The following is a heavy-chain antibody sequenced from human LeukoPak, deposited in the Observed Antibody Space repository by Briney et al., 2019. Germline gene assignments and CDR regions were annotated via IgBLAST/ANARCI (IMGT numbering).Heavy chain of an antibody. CDR3: ARDSPYSSSWYPNDY. CDR1: GYTFTSYG. Sequence: ASVKVSCKASGYTFTSYGISWVRQAPGQGLEWMGWISAYNGNTNYAQKLQGRVTMTTDTSTSTAYMELRSLRSDDTAVYYCARDSPYSSSWYPNDYRGQGTLVTVSS. J-gene: IGHJ4*02. V-gene: IGHV1-18*01. CDR2: ISAYNGNT. D-gene: IGHD6-13*01.